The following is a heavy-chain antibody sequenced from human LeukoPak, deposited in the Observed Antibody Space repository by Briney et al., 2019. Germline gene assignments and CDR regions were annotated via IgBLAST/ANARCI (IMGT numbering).Heavy chain of an antibody. CDR3: ARVLLDEVVVTAIRGGGFDP. D-gene: IGHD2-21*02. Sequence: GASVKVSCKASGYTFTSYAMNWVRQAPGQGLEWMGWINTNTGNPTYAQGFTGRFVFSLDTSVSTAYLQISSLKAEDTAVYYCARVLLDEVVVTAIRGGGFDPWGQGTLVTVSS. J-gene: IGHJ5*02. V-gene: IGHV7-4-1*02. CDR1: GYTFTSYA. CDR2: INTNTGNP.